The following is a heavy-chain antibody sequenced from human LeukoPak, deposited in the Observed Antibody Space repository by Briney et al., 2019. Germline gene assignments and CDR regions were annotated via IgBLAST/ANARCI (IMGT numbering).Heavy chain of an antibody. CDR3: AREGYYYDSSGYSSFYYYYYYMDV. V-gene: IGHV4-61*02. CDR1: GGSISSGSYY. CDR2: IYTSGST. Sequence: SETLSLTCTVSGGSISSGSYYWSWIRQPAGKGLEWIGCIYTSGSTNYNPSLKSRVTISVDTSKNQFSLKLSSVTAADTAVYYCAREGYYYDSSGYSSFYYYYYYMDVWGKGTTVTVSS. D-gene: IGHD3-22*01. J-gene: IGHJ6*03.